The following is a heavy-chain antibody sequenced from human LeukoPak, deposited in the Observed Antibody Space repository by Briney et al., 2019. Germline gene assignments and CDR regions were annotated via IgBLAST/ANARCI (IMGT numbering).Heavy chain of an antibody. Sequence: ASVKVSCKASGYTFTSYYMHWVRQAPGQGLEWIGIINPSGGSTSYAQKFQGRVTMTRDTSTSTVYMELSSLRSEDTAVYYCARGIAAAGTGGGAFDYWGQGTLVTVSS. CDR3: ARGIAAAGTGGGAFDY. V-gene: IGHV1-46*01. J-gene: IGHJ4*02. CDR2: INPSGGST. CDR1: GYTFTSYY. D-gene: IGHD6-13*01.